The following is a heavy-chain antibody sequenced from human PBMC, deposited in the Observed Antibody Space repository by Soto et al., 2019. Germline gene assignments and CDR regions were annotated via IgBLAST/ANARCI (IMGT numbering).Heavy chain of an antibody. CDR1: GDSVSSPYY. Sequence: QVQLQESGPGLVKPSGTLSLTCAVSGDSVSSPYYWCWVRQSPGKGLEWIGEVFHTGTTSYNPSLRSLVTISMDKSINQFSLDLSSVTAADTAVYYCARSAGWYAIHAWGPGTLVIVSS. CDR3: ARSAGWYAIHA. V-gene: IGHV4-4*02. D-gene: IGHD6-19*01. J-gene: IGHJ5*02. CDR2: VFHTGTT.